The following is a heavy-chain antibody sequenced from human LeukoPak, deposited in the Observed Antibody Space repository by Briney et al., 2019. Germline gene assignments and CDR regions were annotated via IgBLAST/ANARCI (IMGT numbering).Heavy chain of an antibody. CDR2: IYISGST. Sequence: PSETLSLTCTVSGDSINSYYWNWIRQPAGKGLEWIGRIYISGSTNYNPSLKSRVTMSVDTSNNQFSLKLRSVTAADTAVYYCARERDGYTQPDYYYYYYMDVWGTGTTVSISS. D-gene: IGHD5-24*01. J-gene: IGHJ6*03. V-gene: IGHV4-4*07. CDR3: ARERDGYTQPDYYYYYYMDV. CDR1: GDSINSYY.